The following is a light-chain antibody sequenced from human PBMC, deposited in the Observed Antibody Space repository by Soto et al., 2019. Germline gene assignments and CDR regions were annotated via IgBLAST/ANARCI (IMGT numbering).Light chain of an antibody. Sequence: EIVLTQSPGTLSLSPGERATLSCRASQSVRSNYLAWYRQTPGQAPRLLLYGASNRPTGIPDRFSGSGSGTDFTLILSRLEPEDFALYSCQQYGSSPWTFGPGTKVEIK. CDR2: GAS. J-gene: IGKJ1*01. CDR1: QSVRSNY. CDR3: QQYGSSPWT. V-gene: IGKV3-20*01.